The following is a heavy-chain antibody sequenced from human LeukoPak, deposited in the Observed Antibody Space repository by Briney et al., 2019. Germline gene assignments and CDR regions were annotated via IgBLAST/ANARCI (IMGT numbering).Heavy chain of an antibody. CDR1: GGSISSYY. CDR3: ARTYDPYYYYYMDV. J-gene: IGHJ6*03. Sequence: SETLSLTCTVSGGSISSYYWSWIRQPPGKGLEWIGYIYYSGSTNYNPSLKSRVTISVDTSKNQFSLKLSSVTAADTAVYYCARTYDPYYYYYMDVWGRGTTVTVSS. D-gene: IGHD3-3*01. CDR2: IYYSGST. V-gene: IGHV4-59*01.